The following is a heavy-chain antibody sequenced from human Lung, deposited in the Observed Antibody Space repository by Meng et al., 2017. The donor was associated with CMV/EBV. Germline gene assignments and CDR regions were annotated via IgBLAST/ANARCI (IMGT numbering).Heavy chain of an antibody. Sequence: GGSXRLXCEASGFMFSNNWMSWVRQAPGKGLEWVANINQGGNEKYHVDSVRGRFTISRDNGNKSLSLQMNSLRVEDTALYYCATTSNRLFYSWGQGALVTVSS. D-gene: IGHD2/OR15-2a*01. CDR3: ATTSNRLFYS. CDR1: GFMFSNNW. J-gene: IGHJ4*02. V-gene: IGHV3-7*01. CDR2: INQGGNEK.